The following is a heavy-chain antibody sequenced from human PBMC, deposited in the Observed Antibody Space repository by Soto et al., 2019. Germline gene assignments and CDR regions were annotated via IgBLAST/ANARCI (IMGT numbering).Heavy chain of an antibody. J-gene: IGHJ4*02. CDR3: ARQRTTVVTQAYFDH. CDR1: GGSITSSSYY. CDR2: IYYSGRS. Sequence: PSETLSLTCPVSGGSITSSSYYWGWIRQPPGKGLEWIGGIYYSGRSYYNPSLKSRVTMSVDTSKNQFSLTLNSVTAADAAVYYCARQRTTVVTQAYFDHWGQGTLVTVSS. V-gene: IGHV4-39*01. D-gene: IGHD4-17*01.